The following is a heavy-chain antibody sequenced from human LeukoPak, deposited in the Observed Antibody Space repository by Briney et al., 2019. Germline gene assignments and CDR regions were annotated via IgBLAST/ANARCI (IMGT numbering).Heavy chain of an antibody. CDR1: GFTFSSYW. V-gene: IGHV3-7*01. D-gene: IGHD5-18*01. CDR3: ARSVRTAMATGDAFDI. CDR2: IKQDGSEK. J-gene: IGHJ3*02. Sequence: GGSLRLSCAASGFTFSSYWTSRVRQAPGKGLEWVANIKQDGSEKYYVDSVKGRFTISRDNAKNSLYLQMNSLRAEDTAVYYCARSVRTAMATGDAFDIWGQGTMVTVFS.